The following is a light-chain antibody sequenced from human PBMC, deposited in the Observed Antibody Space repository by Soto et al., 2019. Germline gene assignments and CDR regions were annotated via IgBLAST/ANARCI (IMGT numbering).Light chain of an antibody. J-gene: IGKJ1*01. Sequence: EIVLTQSPGTLSLSPGEGATLSCRASKSVGNNYLAWFQQKPGQAPRLLVYDPSTRAAGIPDRFSGSGSGTDFTLTISGLEPEDFAVYYCPQHAESPWTFGQGTKLEIK. CDR2: DPS. CDR3: PQHAESPWT. CDR1: KSVGNNY. V-gene: IGKV3-20*01.